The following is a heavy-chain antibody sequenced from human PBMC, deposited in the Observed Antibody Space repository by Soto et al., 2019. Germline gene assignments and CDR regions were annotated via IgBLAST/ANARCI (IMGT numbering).Heavy chain of an antibody. CDR3: ARTGCSGGSCQQTIDY. V-gene: IGHV5-10-1*01. J-gene: IGHJ4*02. CDR2: IDPSDSYT. CDR1: GYSFTSYW. D-gene: IGHD2-15*01. Sequence: GESLKISCKGSGYSFTSYWISWVRQMPGKGLEWMGRIDPSDSYTNYSPSFQGHVTISADKSISTAYLQWSSLKASDTAMYYCARTGCSGGSCQQTIDYWGQATLVTLSS.